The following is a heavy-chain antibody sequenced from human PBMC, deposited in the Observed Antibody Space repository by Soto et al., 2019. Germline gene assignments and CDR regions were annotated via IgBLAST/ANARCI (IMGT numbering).Heavy chain of an antibody. D-gene: IGHD1-26*01. Sequence: SETLSLTCTVSGGSISSGGYYWSWIRQHPGKGLEWIGYIYHSGSTYYNPSLKSRVTISVDRSKNQFSLKLSSVTAADTAVYYCASSGSWSTRQKTNCFDPWGQGTLVTVSS. V-gene: IGHV4-30-2*01. CDR1: GGSISSGGYY. CDR2: IYHSGST. CDR3: ASSGSWSTRQKTNCFDP. J-gene: IGHJ5*02.